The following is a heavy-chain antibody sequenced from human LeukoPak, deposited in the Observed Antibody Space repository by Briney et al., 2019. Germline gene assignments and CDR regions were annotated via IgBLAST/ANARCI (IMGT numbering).Heavy chain of an antibody. CDR3: ARDPLGIVTGGLGY. Sequence: ASVKVSCKASGYTFTSYYMHWVRQAPGQGLEWMGIINPSDGSTTYAQRFQGRVTLTRDTSTSTVYMELSSLRSEDTALYYCARDPLGIVTGGLGYWGQGTLVTVSS. J-gene: IGHJ4*02. V-gene: IGHV1-46*01. D-gene: IGHD2-21*02. CDR2: INPSDGST. CDR1: GYTFTSYY.